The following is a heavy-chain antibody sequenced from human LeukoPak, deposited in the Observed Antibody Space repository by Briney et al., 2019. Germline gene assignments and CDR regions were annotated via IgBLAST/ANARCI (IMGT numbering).Heavy chain of an antibody. Sequence: GGALRLSCAAPGFTFSTYVMSWVRQAPGKGLEWVSAISGSGGSTYYADSVKGRFTISRDNSKNTLYLQMNSLGADDTAVYYCAKGNWRYFDYWGQGTLVTVSS. CDR1: GFTFSTYV. J-gene: IGHJ4*02. CDR3: AKGNWRYFDY. V-gene: IGHV3-23*01. D-gene: IGHD1-1*01. CDR2: ISGSGGST.